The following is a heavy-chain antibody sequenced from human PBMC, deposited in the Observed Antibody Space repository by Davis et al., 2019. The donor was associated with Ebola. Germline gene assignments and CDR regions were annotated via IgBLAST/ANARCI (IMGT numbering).Heavy chain of an antibody. D-gene: IGHD3-3*01. CDR2: INAGNGNT. J-gene: IGHJ4*02. CDR3: ARVFWSGYGYYFDY. CDR1: GYTFTHYG. Sequence: AASVKVSCKASGYTFTHYGISWVRQAPGQGLEWMGWINAGNGNTKYSQKFQGRVTITRDTSASTAYMELSSLRSEDTAVYYCARVFWSGYGYYFDYWGQGTLVTVSS. V-gene: IGHV1-18*04.